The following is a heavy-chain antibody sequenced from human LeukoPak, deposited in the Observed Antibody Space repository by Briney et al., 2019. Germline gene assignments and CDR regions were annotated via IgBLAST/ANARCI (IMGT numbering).Heavy chain of an antibody. CDR3: AREVAVGATLYYYGMDV. J-gene: IGHJ6*02. D-gene: IGHD1-26*01. CDR2: IYSGGST. CDR1: GFTVSSNY. V-gene: IGHV3-66*01. Sequence: GGSLRLSCAASGFTVSSNYMSWVRQAPGKGLEWVSVIYSGGSTYYADSVKGRFTISRDNSKNTLYLQMNSLRAEDTAVYYCAREVAVGATLYYYGMDVWGQGTTVTVSS.